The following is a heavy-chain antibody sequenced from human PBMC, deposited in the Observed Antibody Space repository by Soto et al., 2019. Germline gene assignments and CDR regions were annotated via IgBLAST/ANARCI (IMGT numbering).Heavy chain of an antibody. CDR1: GFTFSSYA. D-gene: IGHD1-26*01. J-gene: IGHJ4*02. CDR3: ARDKPGWELLRGYYFDY. CDR2: ISYDGSNK. Sequence: GGSLRLSCAASGFTFSSYAMHWVRQAPGKGLEWVAVISYDGSNKYYADSVKGRFTISRDNSKNTLYLQMNSLRAEDTAVYYCARDKPGWELLRGYYFDYWGQGTLVTVYS. V-gene: IGHV3-30-3*01.